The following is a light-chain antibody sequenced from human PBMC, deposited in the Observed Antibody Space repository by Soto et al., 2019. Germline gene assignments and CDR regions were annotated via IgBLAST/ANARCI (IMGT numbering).Light chain of an antibody. V-gene: IGKV1-39*01. J-gene: IGKJ5*01. CDR1: HSISGY. Sequence: DIQMTQSPSYLYAPLGDRVSLTCRASHSISGYLNWYHQKPGKAPNLLIYAVSYLQSGVPSRFSGGGSGTDFTLTISSLQPEDFAAYYCQQSYSFPITFGQGTRLQIK. CDR3: QQSYSFPIT. CDR2: AVS.